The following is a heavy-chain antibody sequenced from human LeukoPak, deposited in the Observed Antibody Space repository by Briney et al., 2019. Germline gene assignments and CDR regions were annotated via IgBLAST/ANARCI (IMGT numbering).Heavy chain of an antibody. Sequence: PSETLSLTCTVSGGSISSSSYYWGWIRQPPGKGLEWIGSIYYSGSTYYNPSLKSRVTISVDTSKNQFSLKLSSVTAADTAVYYCARSSSLRFAYYYYYMDVRGKGTTVTVSS. J-gene: IGHJ6*03. D-gene: IGHD5-12*01. CDR2: IYYSGST. V-gene: IGHV4-39*01. CDR1: GGSISSSSYY. CDR3: ARSSSLRFAYYYYYMDV.